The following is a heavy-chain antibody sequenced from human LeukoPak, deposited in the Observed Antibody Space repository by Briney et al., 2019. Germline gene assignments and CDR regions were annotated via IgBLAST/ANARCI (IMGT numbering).Heavy chain of an antibody. D-gene: IGHD5-12*01. CDR2: ISSDGNDK. J-gene: IGHJ4*02. V-gene: IGHV3-30*03. Sequence: PGGSLRPSCAASGVTFISYGMHWVRQAPGKGLELVALISSDGNDKLYGDSVKGRFTISRDDSKSTLYLQMNSLRAEDTAVYYCTTKVIRGNSGDDYDDWGQGTLVTVSS. CDR1: GVTFISYG. CDR3: TTKVIRGNSGDDYDD.